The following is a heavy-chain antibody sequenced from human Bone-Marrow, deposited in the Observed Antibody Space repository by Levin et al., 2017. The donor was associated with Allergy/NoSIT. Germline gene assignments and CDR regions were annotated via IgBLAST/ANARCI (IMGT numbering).Heavy chain of an antibody. CDR2: ISAKGTST. D-gene: IGHD2-2*01. Sequence: GESLKISCEASGFTFSGHDMAWVRQAPGKGLDWVSSISAKGTSTYYTDSVKGRFTISRDNSRNALYLQMDSLRAEDTALSYCLKADGSFCSGTTCHNWFDPWGQGTLVTVSS. V-gene: IGHV3-23*01. CDR3: LKADGSFCSGTTCHNWFDP. J-gene: IGHJ5*02. CDR1: GFTFSGHD.